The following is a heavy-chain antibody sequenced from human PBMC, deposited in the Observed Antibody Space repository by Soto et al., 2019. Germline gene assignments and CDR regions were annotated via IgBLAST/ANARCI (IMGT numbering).Heavy chain of an antibody. D-gene: IGHD6-13*01. J-gene: IGHJ6*03. CDR1: GYTFTSYG. Sequence: ASVKVSCKASGYTFTSYGISWVRQAPGPGLEWMGWISAYNGNTNYAQKLQGRVTMTTDTSTSTAYMELRSLRSDDTAVYYCAREGNTGYSRSWDRFYYYYYMDVWGKGTTVTVS. CDR2: ISAYNGNT. V-gene: IGHV1-18*01. CDR3: AREGNTGYSRSWDRFYYYYYMDV.